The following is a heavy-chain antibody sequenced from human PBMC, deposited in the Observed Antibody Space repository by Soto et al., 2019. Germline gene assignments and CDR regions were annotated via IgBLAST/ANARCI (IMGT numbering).Heavy chain of an antibody. J-gene: IGHJ4*02. CDR2: IYHSGST. CDR3: ARENERGYYFDY. CDR1: GGSIRSGDYS. Sequence: QLQLQESGSGLVKPSQTLSLTCAVSGGSIRSGDYSWSWIRQPPGKGLEWIGYIYHSGSTYYHPSLKSRVTISVDRSKNQFSLKLSSVIAADTAVYYCARENERGYYFDYWGQGTLVTVSS. D-gene: IGHD1-1*01. V-gene: IGHV4-30-2*01.